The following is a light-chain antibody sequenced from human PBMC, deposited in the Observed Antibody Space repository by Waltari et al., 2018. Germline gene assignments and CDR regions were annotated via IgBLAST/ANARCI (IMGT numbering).Light chain of an antibody. Sequence: DIVMTQSPSAMSASVGDRVAITCRASQDIGNYLAWFQQKPGTVPKRLIYAVSSLESGVPSRFSGSDSGTEFTLTINRLQPEDLATYFCLQHYTYPPTFGQGTRLEI. CDR2: AVS. CDR3: LQHYTYPPT. CDR1: QDIGNY. J-gene: IGKJ5*01. V-gene: IGKV1-17*03.